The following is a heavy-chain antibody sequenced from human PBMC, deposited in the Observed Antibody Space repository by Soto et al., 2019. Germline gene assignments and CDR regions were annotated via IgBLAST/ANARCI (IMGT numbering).Heavy chain of an antibody. V-gene: IGHV1-2*02. D-gene: IGHD7-27*01. Sequence: ASVKVCGEASGYTFTGYYIHWVRQAPGQGLEWMGWINPNSGGTNYAQKFQGRVTMTRDTSISTAYMELSRLRSDDTAVYYCASPGDRGAFDIWGQGTMVTVSS. CDR1: GYTFTGYY. J-gene: IGHJ3*02. CDR3: ASPGDRGAFDI. CDR2: INPNSGGT.